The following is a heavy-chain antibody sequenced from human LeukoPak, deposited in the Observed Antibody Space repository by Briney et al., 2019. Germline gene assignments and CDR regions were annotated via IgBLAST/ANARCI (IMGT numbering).Heavy chain of an antibody. CDR3: ARGGVSITIFGPDY. J-gene: IGHJ4*02. CDR2: IYYSGST. D-gene: IGHD3-3*01. V-gene: IGHV4-39*01. Sequence: SETLSLTCTVSGGSISSSSYYWGWIRQPPGKGLEWIGSIYYSGSTYYNPTLKSRVTISVDTSKNQFSLKLSSVTAADTAVYYCARGGVSITIFGPDYWGQGTLVTVSS. CDR1: GGSISSSSYY.